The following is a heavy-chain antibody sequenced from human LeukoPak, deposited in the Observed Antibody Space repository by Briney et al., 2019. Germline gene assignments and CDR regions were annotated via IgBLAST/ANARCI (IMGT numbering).Heavy chain of an antibody. J-gene: IGHJ4*02. V-gene: IGHV4-59*01. CDR3: ARAVISFGAAVAKGFDC. D-gene: IGHD3-16*01. CDR2: IHYSGST. CDR1: GGSINNYY. Sequence: SETLSLTCTVSGGSINNYYWSWIRQPPGKGLEWIGYIHYSGSTNYSPSLKSRVSISVDTSKNQFSLKLSSVTAADTAVYYCARAVISFGAAVAKGFDCWGQGTLVTVSS.